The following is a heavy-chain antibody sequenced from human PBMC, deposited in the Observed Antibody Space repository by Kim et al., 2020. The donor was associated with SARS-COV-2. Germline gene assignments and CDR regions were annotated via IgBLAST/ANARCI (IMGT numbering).Heavy chain of an antibody. J-gene: IGHJ6*02. CDR2: IRSKAYGGTT. V-gene: IGHV3-49*04. CDR3: TRDFRDGMDV. Sequence: GGSLRLSCTASGFTFGDYAMSWVRQAPGKGLEWVGFIRSKAYGGTTEYAASVKGRFTISRDDSKSIAYLQMNSLKTEDTAVYYCTRDFRDGMDVWGQGTTVTVSS. CDR1: GFTFGDYA.